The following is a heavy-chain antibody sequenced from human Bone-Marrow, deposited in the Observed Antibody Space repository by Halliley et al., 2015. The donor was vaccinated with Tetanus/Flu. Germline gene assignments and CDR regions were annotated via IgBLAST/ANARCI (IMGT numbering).Heavy chain of an antibody. CDR3: SRDSLVPNSGSYPTLDY. Sequence: TYIYYPDSRKGRFTISRDNAKNSLYLQMDSLRAEDTALYYCSRDSLVPNSGSYPTLDYWGQGTLVTVSS. V-gene: IGHV3-21*01. J-gene: IGHJ4*02. D-gene: IGHD3-10*01. CDR2: TYI.